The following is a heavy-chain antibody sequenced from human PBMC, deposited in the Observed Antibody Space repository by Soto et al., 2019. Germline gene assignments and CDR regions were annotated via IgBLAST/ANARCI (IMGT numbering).Heavy chain of an antibody. J-gene: IGHJ4*02. CDR2: ISYDGSNE. D-gene: IGHD6-19*01. CDR3: AKDYSSGCYGDFDY. Sequence: QVQLVESGGGVVQPGRSLRLSCVASGFRFSNYGMHWVRQAPGKGLEWVAVISYDGSNEHYADSVKGRFTISRDKSKNTLYLQMNSLRAEDTAVYYCAKDYSSGCYGDFDYWGQGTLVTVSS. V-gene: IGHV3-30*18. CDR1: GFRFSNYG.